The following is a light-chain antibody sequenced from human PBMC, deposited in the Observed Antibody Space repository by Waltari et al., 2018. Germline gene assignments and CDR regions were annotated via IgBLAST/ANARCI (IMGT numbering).Light chain of an antibody. J-gene: IGKJ5*01. V-gene: IGKV3-15*01. CDR3: QQYYDWPPIT. CDR2: GAS. Sequence: CRASQSGSSSFAWYQHRPGQAPRLLISGASTRATGVPTRFSGSGSGTEFTLTISSLQSEDFAVYYCQQYYDWPPITFGQGTRLEVK. CDR1: QSGSSS.